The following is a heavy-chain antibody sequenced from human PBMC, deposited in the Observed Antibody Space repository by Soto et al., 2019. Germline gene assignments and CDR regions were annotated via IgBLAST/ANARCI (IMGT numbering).Heavy chain of an antibody. CDR1: GFTFSSYG. J-gene: IGHJ5*02. CDR3: ARDKCYYGSGSYGYCFDP. CDR2: IWYDGSNK. Sequence: GGSLRLSCAASGFTFSSYGMHWVRQAPGKGLEWVAVIWYDGSNKYYADSVKGRFTISRDNSKNTLYLQMNSLRAEDTAVYYCARDKCYYGSGSYGYCFDPWGQGTLVTVSS. D-gene: IGHD3-10*01. V-gene: IGHV3-33*01.